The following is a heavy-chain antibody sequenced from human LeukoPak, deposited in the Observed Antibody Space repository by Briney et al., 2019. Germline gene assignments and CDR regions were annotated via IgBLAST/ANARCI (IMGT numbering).Heavy chain of an antibody. J-gene: IGHJ3*02. V-gene: IGHV3-30*04. D-gene: IGHD3-16*01. Sequence: PGGSLRLSCAASGFTFSSYAMHWVRQAPGKGLEWVAVISYDGSNTYCADSVKGRFTISRDNSKNTLFLQMNSLRAEDTAVYYCARVGYGWVLTPCDAFDIWGQGTMVTVSS. CDR1: GFTFSSYA. CDR3: ARVGYGWVLTPCDAFDI. CDR2: ISYDGSNT.